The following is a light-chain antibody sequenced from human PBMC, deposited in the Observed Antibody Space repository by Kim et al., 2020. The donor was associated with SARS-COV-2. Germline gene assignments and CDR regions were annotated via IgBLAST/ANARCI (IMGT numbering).Light chain of an antibody. J-gene: IGLJ2*01. CDR3: VAWDDSLNGVV. CDR2: SNN. Sequence: QSVLTQPPSASGTPGQRVTISCSGSSSNIGSNTVNWYQQLPGTAPKLLIYSNNQRPSGVPDRCSGSKSGTSASLAISGLQSEDEADYYCVAWDDSLNGVVFGGGTQLTVL. V-gene: IGLV1-44*01. CDR1: SSNIGSNT.